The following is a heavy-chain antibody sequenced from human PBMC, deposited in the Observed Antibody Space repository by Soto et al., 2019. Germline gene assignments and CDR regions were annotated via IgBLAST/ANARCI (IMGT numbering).Heavy chain of an antibody. CDR1: GGSISSGGYY. CDR2: IYYSGST. J-gene: IGHJ6*02. Sequence: SETLSRTCTVSGGSISSGGYYWSWILQHPGKGLEWIGYIYYSGSTYYNPSLKSRVTISVDTSKNQFSLKLSSVTAADTAVYYCARALTPGDYDFWSGYSRLYGMDVWGQGTTVTVSS. V-gene: IGHV4-31*03. CDR3: ARALTPGDYDFWSGYSRLYGMDV. D-gene: IGHD3-3*01.